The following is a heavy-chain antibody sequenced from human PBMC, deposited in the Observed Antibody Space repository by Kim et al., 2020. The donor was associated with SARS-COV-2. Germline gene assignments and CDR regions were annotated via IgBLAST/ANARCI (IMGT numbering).Heavy chain of an antibody. CDR2: MNPNSGNT. CDR1: GYTFTSYD. Sequence: ASVKVSCKASGYTFTSYDINWVRQATGQGLEWMGWMNPNSGNTGYAQKFQGRVTMTRNTSISTAYMELSSLRSEDTAVYYCARSRITMVRGQEHYGMDVWGQGTTVTVSS. CDR3: ARSRITMVRGQEHYGMDV. J-gene: IGHJ6*02. V-gene: IGHV1-8*01. D-gene: IGHD3-10*01.